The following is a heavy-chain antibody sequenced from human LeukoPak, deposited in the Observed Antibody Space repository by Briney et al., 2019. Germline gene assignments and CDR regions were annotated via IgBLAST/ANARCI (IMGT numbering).Heavy chain of an antibody. D-gene: IGHD4-17*01. CDR2: ISAYNGNT. Sequence: ASVKVSCKASGYTFTSYGISWVRQAPGQGLEWMGWISAYNGNTNYAQKLQGRVTMTTDTSTSTAYMELRSLRSDDTVVYYCARDNGPVDYGDYYDNWGQGTLVTVSS. CDR3: ARDNGPVDYGDYYDN. V-gene: IGHV1-18*01. J-gene: IGHJ4*02. CDR1: GYTFTSYG.